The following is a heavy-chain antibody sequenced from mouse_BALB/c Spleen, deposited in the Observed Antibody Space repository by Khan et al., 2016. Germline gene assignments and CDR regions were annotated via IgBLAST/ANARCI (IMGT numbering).Heavy chain of an antibody. Sequence: EVELVESGGGLVKPGGSLKLSCAASGFTFSSYAMSWVRQTPEKRLEWVASISSGGNTFYPDSLKGRFTISRDNARNILYLQMSSPRSEDTAMYYRTRGVTTVVDYFDYWGQGTTLTVSS. J-gene: IGHJ2*01. CDR2: ISSGGNT. CDR1: GFTFSSYA. V-gene: IGHV5-6-5*01. D-gene: IGHD1-1*01. CDR3: TRGVTTVVDYFDY.